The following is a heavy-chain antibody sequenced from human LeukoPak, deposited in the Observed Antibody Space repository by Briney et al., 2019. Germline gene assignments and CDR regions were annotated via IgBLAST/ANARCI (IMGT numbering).Heavy chain of an antibody. Sequence: GGSLRLSCAASGFTFSSYAMSWVRQAPGKGLEWVSAISGSGDRTYYADSVKGRFTISRDNSKNTVYLQMNSLRAEDTALYYCAKGRPTVAAGSEYWGQGTLVSVSS. CDR3: AKGRPTVAAGSEY. CDR1: GFTFSSYA. V-gene: IGHV3-23*01. CDR2: ISGSGDRT. D-gene: IGHD6-19*01. J-gene: IGHJ4*02.